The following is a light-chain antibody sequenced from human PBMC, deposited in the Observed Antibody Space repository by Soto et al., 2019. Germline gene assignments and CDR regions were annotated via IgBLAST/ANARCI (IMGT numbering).Light chain of an antibody. CDR1: QSVSSSY. Sequence: EIVLTQSPGTLSLSPGERATLSCRASQSVSSSYLAWYQQKPGQAPRILIYGASSRATGIPDRFSGSVSGTDFTLTIIRLEPEDFAVYYGQQYGSSHTFGQGTRLEIK. CDR2: GAS. V-gene: IGKV3-20*01. J-gene: IGKJ5*01. CDR3: QQYGSSHT.